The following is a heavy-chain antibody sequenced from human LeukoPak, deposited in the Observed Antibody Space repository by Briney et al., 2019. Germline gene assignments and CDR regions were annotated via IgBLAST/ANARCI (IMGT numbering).Heavy chain of an antibody. CDR1: GFSFTSYW. D-gene: IGHD2-15*01. Sequence: GESLKISCKGSGFSFTSYWIGWVRQMPGKGLEWMGIIYPGDSDTRYSPSFQGQVTISADKSISTAYLQWSSLKASDTAMYYCARGYCSGGSCYSLSYWGQGTLVTVSS. V-gene: IGHV5-51*01. CDR3: ARGYCSGGSCYSLSY. CDR2: IYPGDSDT. J-gene: IGHJ4*02.